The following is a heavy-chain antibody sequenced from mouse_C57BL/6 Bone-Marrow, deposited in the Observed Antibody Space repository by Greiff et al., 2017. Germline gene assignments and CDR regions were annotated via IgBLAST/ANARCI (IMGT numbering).Heavy chain of an antibody. D-gene: IGHD2-2*01. Sequence: EVKLVESGGGLVQPGGSLSLSCAASGFTFTDYYMSWVRQPPGKALEWLGFIRNKANGYTTEYSASVKGRFTISRATSQSILYLQRNALRAEDSATYYCARYYGWFDYWCQGTTLTVSS. V-gene: IGHV7-3*01. J-gene: IGHJ2*01. CDR3: ARYYGWFDY. CDR2: IRNKANGYTT. CDR1: GFTFTDYY.